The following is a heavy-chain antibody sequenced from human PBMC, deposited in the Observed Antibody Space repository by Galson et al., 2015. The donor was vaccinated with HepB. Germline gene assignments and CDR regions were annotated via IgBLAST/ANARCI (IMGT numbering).Heavy chain of an antibody. CDR3: ARRQWELPDY. D-gene: IGHD1-26*01. Sequence: SLRLSCAASGFTFSNYAIHWVRQAPGKGLEWVALISNDGSKKYYADSVKGRFTISRDNSQNTLYLQMNSLRTEDTAIYYCARRQWELPDYWGQGTLVTVSS. V-gene: IGHV3-30-3*01. CDR1: GFTFSNYA. J-gene: IGHJ4*02. CDR2: ISNDGSKK.